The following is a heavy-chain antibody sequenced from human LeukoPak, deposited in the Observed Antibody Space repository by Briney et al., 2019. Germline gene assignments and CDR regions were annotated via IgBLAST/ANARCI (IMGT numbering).Heavy chain of an antibody. CDR1: GFSVSDNY. CDR2: LFGGGDT. CDR3: ARGQRTSVTLYYFDF. D-gene: IGHD4-17*01. J-gene: IGHJ4*02. Sequence: PGGSLRPSFAVSGFSVSDNYMAWVRQAPGKGLEWVSVLFGGGDTYYGDSVKGRFAISRHNWQNAVYLQMKSLRAENTAVYDCARGQRTSVTLYYFDFWGPGTLVSVSS. V-gene: IGHV3-66*01.